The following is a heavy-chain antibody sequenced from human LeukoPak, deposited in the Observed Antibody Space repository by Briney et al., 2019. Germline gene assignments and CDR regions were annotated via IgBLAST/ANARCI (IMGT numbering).Heavy chain of an antibody. D-gene: IGHD3-10*01. J-gene: IGHJ4*02. CDR2: IYYSGST. CDR3: ASAKSISMVRGPYFDY. CDR1: GGSISSYY. Sequence: SETLSLTCTVSGGSISSYYWSWIRQPPGKGLEWIGYIYYSGSTNYNPSLKSRVTISVDTSKNQFSLKLSSLTAADTAVYYCASAKSISMVRGPYFDYWGQGTLVTVSS. V-gene: IGHV4-59*01.